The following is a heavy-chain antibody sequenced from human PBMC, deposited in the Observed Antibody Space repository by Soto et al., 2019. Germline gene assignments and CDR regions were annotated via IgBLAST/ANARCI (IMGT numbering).Heavy chain of an antibody. CDR1: GFTISSYA. D-gene: IGHD3-22*01. CDR2: ISGSGGST. J-gene: IGHJ4*02. V-gene: IGHV3-23*01. CDR3: AKEETMGYYDSSGYYPRFDY. Sequence: GGSLRLSCAASGFTISSYAMSWVRQAPGKGLEWVSAISGSGGSTYYADSVKGRFTISRDNSKNTLYLQMNSLRAEDTAVYYCAKEETMGYYDSSGYYPRFDYWGQGTLVTVSS.